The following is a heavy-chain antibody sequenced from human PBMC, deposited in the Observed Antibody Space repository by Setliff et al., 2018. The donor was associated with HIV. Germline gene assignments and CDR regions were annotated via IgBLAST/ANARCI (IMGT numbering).Heavy chain of an antibody. D-gene: IGHD3-22*01. Sequence: ASVKVSCKASGYTFTGYYMHWVRQAPGEGLEWMGWINPYTGDTHYIQRFQGRVTMTRDTSTSTVYLDLSGLTSDDTAVYYCARDIGGYWDYHYYMDVWGKGTTVTVSS. J-gene: IGHJ6*03. CDR3: ARDIGGYWDYHYYMDV. CDR2: INPYTGDT. V-gene: IGHV1-2*02. CDR1: GYTFTGYY.